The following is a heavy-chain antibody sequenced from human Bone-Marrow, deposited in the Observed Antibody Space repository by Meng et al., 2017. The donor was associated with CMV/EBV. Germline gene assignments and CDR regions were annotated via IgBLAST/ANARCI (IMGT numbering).Heavy chain of an antibody. CDR2: ISGGGVST. J-gene: IGHJ6*02. CDR3: ARVIAISPYGMDV. V-gene: IGHV3-23*01. D-gene: IGHD3-3*01. CDR1: GFTFSSYA. Sequence: GGSLRLSCAASGFTFSSYAMSWVRQAPGKGLEWVSTISGGGVSTYYADSVKGRFTISRDNSKNTLYLQMNSLRAEDTAVYYCARVIAISPYGMDVWGQGTTVTVSS.